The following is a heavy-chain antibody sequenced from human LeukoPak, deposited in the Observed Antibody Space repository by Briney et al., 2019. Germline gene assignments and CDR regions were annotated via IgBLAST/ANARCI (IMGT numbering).Heavy chain of an antibody. V-gene: IGHV3-7*01. D-gene: IGHD2-15*01. Sequence: GGSLRLSCAASGFSFNSYWMTWVRQTPGRGLEWVANINPAGSDTYYVDPVKGRFTISRGNAKNLVYLQMNSLRAEDTAVYSCGRFGYVAAVDLWGQGNLVTV. CDR3: GRFGYVAAVDL. J-gene: IGHJ4*02. CDR1: GFSFNSYW. CDR2: INPAGSDT.